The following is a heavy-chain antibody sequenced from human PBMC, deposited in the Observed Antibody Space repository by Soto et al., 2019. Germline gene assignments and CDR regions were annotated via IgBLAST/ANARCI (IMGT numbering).Heavy chain of an antibody. CDR2: IYHSGST. D-gene: IGHD3-22*01. J-gene: IGHJ4*02. CDR1: GFSISSGYF. V-gene: IGHV4-38-2*01. CDR3: AGAHYDPLFPHDG. Sequence: QVQLQESGPGLVKPSETLSLTCVVSGFSISSGYFWAWIRQPPGKGLEWIASIYHSGSTYYNPSHKMRVTIPTAPSRNQFSRKLPSVTATDTAFYYWAGAHYDPLFPHDGGGQGTLVTVSS.